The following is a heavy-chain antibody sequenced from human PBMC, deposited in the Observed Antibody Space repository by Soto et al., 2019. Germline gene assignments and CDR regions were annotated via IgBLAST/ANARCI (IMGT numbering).Heavy chain of an antibody. D-gene: IGHD2-15*01. V-gene: IGHV4-4*02. Sequence: QVQLQESGPGLVKPSGTLSLTCAVSVDSINSTNWWSWVRQPPGKGLEWIGEIYHSGSANYNPSLKSRVTISVDKSKNQFSLKLSSVTAADTAVYYCARVGYCSGGSCYRFDPWGQGTLVTVSS. CDR1: VDSINSTNW. CDR2: IYHSGSA. CDR3: ARVGYCSGGSCYRFDP. J-gene: IGHJ5*02.